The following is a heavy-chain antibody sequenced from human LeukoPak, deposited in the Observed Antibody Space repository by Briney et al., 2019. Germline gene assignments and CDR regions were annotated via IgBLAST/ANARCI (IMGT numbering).Heavy chain of an antibody. D-gene: IGHD3-22*01. V-gene: IGHV4-34*01. Sequence: PSETLSLTCAVYGGSFSSYYWSWIRQPPGKGLEWIGEINHSGSTNYNPSLKSRVTISVDTSKNQFSLKLSSVTAADTAVYYCARGRYYDSSGYYLPPFDYWGQGTLVTVSS. CDR1: GGSFSSYY. CDR3: ARGRYYDSSGYYLPPFDY. CDR2: INHSGST. J-gene: IGHJ4*02.